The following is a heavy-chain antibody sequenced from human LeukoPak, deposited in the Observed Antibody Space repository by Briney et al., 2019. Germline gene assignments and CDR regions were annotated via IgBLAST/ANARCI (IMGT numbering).Heavy chain of an antibody. CDR3: AKDKGSSGYYLPYWYFDL. CDR2: ISWEGGST. V-gene: IGHV3-43D*03. CDR1: GFTFDDYA. D-gene: IGHD3-22*01. Sequence: GGSLRLSCAASGFTFDDYAMHWVRQAPGKGLEWVSLISWEGGSTYYADSVKGRFTISRDNAKNSLYLQMNSLRAEDTALYYCAKDKGSSGYYLPYWYFDLWGRGTLVTVSS. J-gene: IGHJ2*01.